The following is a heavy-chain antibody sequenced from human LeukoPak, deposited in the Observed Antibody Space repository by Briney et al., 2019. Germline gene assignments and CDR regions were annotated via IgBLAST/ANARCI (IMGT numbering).Heavy chain of an antibody. Sequence: GASVKVSCKASGYTFTGYYMHWVRLAPGQGLEWLGWINPNSGGTNYAQKFQGRVTMTRDTSISAAYMELSRLRSDDTAVYYCARRRRRGYEIDYWGQGTLVTVSS. D-gene: IGHD2-15*01. CDR3: ARRRRRGYEIDY. CDR1: GYTFTGYY. J-gene: IGHJ4*02. V-gene: IGHV1-2*02. CDR2: INPNSGGT.